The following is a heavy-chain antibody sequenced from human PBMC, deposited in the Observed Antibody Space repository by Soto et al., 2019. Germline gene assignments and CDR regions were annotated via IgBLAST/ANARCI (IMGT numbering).Heavy chain of an antibody. CDR2: ISAYNGNT. CDR3: ARLKLRLGELSFNWFDP. CDR1: GYTCTSFR. J-gene: IGHJ5*02. V-gene: IGHV1-18*01. Sequence: KVSCKGFGYTCTSFRIRWVRQAPGQGLEWMGWISAYNGNTNYAQKLPGRVTMTTDTSTSTAYMALRSLRSDDTAVYYCARLKLRLGELSFNWFDPW. D-gene: IGHD3-16*02.